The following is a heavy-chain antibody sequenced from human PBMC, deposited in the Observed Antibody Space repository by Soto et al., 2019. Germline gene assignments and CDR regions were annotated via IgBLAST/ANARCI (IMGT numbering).Heavy chain of an antibody. J-gene: IGHJ4*02. CDR2: VYWDDDK. Sequence: QITLKESGPTLVKPTETLTLTCNFSGFSVSTTGVGVGWIRQAPGKALEWLGFVYWDDDKRYSPSLRSRLTTTKDTSKNQVVLTMTYLAPVDTGTYYCARRRQSHRNWNTGDFDFWGQGILVTVSS. CDR3: ARRRQSHRNWNTGDFDF. CDR1: GFSVSTTGVG. V-gene: IGHV2-5*02. D-gene: IGHD1-20*01.